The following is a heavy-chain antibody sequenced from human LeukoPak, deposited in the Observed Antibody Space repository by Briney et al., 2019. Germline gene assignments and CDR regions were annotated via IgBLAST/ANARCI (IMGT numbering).Heavy chain of an antibody. Sequence: SETLSLTCGVSGGSITSTNYWTWVRQPPGKGLEWIGEVNLQGSTNYNPSLMGRVAISVDMSENHISLQLDTVTAADTAVYYCAREGGPYRPLDYSGQGTLVTVSS. CDR2: VNLQGST. CDR3: AREGGPYRPLDY. V-gene: IGHV4-4*02. J-gene: IGHJ4*02. CDR1: GGSITSTNY.